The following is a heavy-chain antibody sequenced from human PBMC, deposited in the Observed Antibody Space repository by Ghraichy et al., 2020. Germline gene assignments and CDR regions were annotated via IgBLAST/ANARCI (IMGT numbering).Heavy chain of an antibody. V-gene: IGHV3-30*03. CDR2: ISYDGSNK. Sequence: GESLNISCAASGFTFSSYGMHWVRQAPGKGLEWVAVISYDGSNKYYADSVKGRFTISRDNSKNTLYLQMNSLRAEDTAVYYCAAGRGSSWYDYWGQGTLVTVSS. CDR3: AAGRGSSWYDY. D-gene: IGHD6-13*01. CDR1: GFTFSSYG. J-gene: IGHJ4*02.